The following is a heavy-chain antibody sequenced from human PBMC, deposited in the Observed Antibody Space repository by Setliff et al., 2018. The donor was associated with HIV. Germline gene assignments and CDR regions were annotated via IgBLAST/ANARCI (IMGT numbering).Heavy chain of an antibody. D-gene: IGHD3-22*01. V-gene: IGHV3-48*04. J-gene: IGHJ3*02. CDR3: ARDIYDTSGYYYAFDI. Sequence: GGSLRLSCAGSGFTFSSYSLNWVRQAPGKGLEWVSYVSGRGDSIYYAASVKGRFTISRDNAKNSLYLQMNSLRAEDTAVYYCARDIYDTSGYYYAFDIWGQGTMVTVSS. CDR2: VSGRGDSI. CDR1: GFTFSSYS.